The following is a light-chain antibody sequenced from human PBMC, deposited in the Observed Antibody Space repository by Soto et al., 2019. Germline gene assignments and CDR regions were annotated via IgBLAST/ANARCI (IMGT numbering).Light chain of an antibody. CDR1: SGHSNYA. CDR3: QTWGTGSAIVV. V-gene: IGLV4-69*01. Sequence: QLVLTQSPSASASLGASVKLTCTLSSGHSNYAIAWHQQQPEKGPRYLMKVNSGGSHIKGDGIPDRFSGSSSGAERYLFISSLQSEDEADYYCQTWGTGSAIVVCGGGTQLTVL. J-gene: IGLJ7*01. CDR2: VNSGGSH.